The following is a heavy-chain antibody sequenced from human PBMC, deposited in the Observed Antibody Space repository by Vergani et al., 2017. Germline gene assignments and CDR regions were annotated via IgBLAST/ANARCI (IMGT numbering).Heavy chain of an antibody. Sequence: EVQLVESGGGLVQPGGSLRLSCAASGFTFSSYSMNWVRQAPGKGLEWVSSISSSSSSIYYADSVKGRFTISRDNAKNSMYLQMNSLRAEDTAVYYCARDRDTAMVHDYWGQGTLVTVSS. D-gene: IGHD5-18*01. J-gene: IGHJ4*02. CDR3: ARDRDTAMVHDY. CDR1: GFTFSSYS. V-gene: IGHV3-21*01. CDR2: ISSSSSSI.